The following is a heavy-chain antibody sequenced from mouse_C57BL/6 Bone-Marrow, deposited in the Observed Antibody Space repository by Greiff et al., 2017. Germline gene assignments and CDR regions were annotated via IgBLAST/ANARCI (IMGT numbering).Heavy chain of an antibody. Sequence: VQLKDSGTVLARPGASVKMSCKTSGYTFTSYWMHWVKQRPGQGLEWIGAIYPGNSDTSYNQKFKGKAKLTAVTSASTAYMELSSLTNEDSAVYYCARGSIYYDYGVGAMDYWGQGTAVTVSS. J-gene: IGHJ4*01. D-gene: IGHD2-4*01. CDR3: ARGSIYYDYGVGAMDY. CDR2: IYPGNSDT. CDR1: GYTFTSYW. V-gene: IGHV1-5*01.